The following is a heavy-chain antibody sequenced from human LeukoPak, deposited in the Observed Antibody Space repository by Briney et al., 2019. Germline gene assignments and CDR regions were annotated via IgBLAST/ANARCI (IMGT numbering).Heavy chain of an antibody. CDR1: GGTFSSYA. V-gene: IGHV3-23*01. CDR2: ISGSGGST. D-gene: IGHD3-22*01. J-gene: IGHJ4*02. Sequence: SCKASGGTFSSYAMSWVRQAPGKGLEWVSAISGSGGSTYYADSVKGRFTISRDNSKNTLYLQMNSLRAEDTAVYYCAKGLYSSGYYYVPLGYWGQGTLVTVSS. CDR3: AKGLYSSGYYYVPLGY.